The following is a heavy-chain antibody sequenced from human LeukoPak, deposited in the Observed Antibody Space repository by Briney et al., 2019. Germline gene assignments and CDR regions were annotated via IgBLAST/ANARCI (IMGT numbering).Heavy chain of an antibody. J-gene: IGHJ6*03. CDR2: IYYSGST. CDR3: ARGYYYMDV. CDR1: GGSISSSSYY. V-gene: IGHV4-61*05. Sequence: SETLSLTCTVSGGSISSSSYYWGWIRQPPGKGLEWIGYIYYSGSTNYNPSLKSRVTISVDTSKNQFSLKLSPVTAADTAVYYCARGYYYMDVWGKGTTVTVSS.